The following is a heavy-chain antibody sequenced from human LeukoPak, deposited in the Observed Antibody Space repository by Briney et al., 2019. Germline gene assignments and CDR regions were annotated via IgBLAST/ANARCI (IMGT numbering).Heavy chain of an antibody. CDR3: ARRVCSGGSCPFDY. J-gene: IGHJ4*02. Sequence: PGGSLRLSCAASGFTVSSNYMSWVRQAPGKGLEWIGTIYYSGDTYYNPSLKSRVTISVDTSKNQFSLKLSSVTAADTAVYYCARRVCSGGSCPFDYWGQGTLVTVSS. CDR1: GFTVSSNY. D-gene: IGHD2-15*01. V-gene: IGHV4-39*01. CDR2: IYYSGDT.